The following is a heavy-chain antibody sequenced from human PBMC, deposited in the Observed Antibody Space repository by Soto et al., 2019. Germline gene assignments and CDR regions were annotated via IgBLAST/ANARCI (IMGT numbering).Heavy chain of an antibody. J-gene: IGHJ4*02. Sequence: QVQLQESGPGLVKPSETLSLTCTVSGGSVSSGSYYWSWIRQPPGMGLEWIGYVYYSGSTNYNPSLKSRVTISVDTSKNQFSRKLTSVTAADTAVYYCARGSSSWPYFFDYWGQGTLVTVSS. D-gene: IGHD6-13*01. CDR1: GGSVSSGSYY. CDR2: VYYSGST. V-gene: IGHV4-61*01. CDR3: ARGSSSWPYFFDY.